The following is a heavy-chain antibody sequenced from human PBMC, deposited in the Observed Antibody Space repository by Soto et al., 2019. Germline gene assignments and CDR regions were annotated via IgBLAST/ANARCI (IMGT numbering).Heavy chain of an antibody. D-gene: IGHD6-6*01. CDR1: GDSISRGGYS. CDR3: ARGSSSYYDYGMDV. J-gene: IGHJ6*02. Sequence: QLQLQESGSGLVRPSQTLSLTCAVSGDSISRGGYSWTWIRQPPGKALEWFGNIYDSGSTSYNPSLKSRVTISVDRSKNQFSLKLTSVTAADTAVYFCARGSSSYYDYGMDVWGQGTTVTVSS. V-gene: IGHV4-30-2*01. CDR2: IYDSGST.